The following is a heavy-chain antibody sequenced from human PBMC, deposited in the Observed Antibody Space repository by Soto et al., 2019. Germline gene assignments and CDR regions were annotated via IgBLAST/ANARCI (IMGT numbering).Heavy chain of an antibody. CDR1: GGTFSSYA. V-gene: IGHV1-69*01. D-gene: IGHD2-2*01. Sequence: QVQLVQSGAEVKKPGSSVKVSCKASGGTFSSYAISWVRQAPGQGLEWMGGIIPIFGTANYAQKFQGRVTITADESTSTAYMELRSLRSEDPAVYYCARAYRPGYYNNYGMEVWGQGTTVTVSS. CDR3: ARAYRPGYYNNYGMEV. J-gene: IGHJ6*02. CDR2: IIPIFGTA.